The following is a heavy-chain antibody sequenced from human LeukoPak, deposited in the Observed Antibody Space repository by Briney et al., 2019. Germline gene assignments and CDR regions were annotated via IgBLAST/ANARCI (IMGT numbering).Heavy chain of an antibody. Sequence: ASAKVSCKASGYTFTGYFIHWVRQAPGQGLEWMGWINPNSGGSNYAQKFQGRVSLTRDTSISTAYMELSSLRYDDTAVYFCARVEAVAGTTTGVDYWGQGTLVTVSS. CDR2: INPNSGGS. CDR3: ARVEAVAGTTTGVDY. V-gene: IGHV1-2*02. D-gene: IGHD6-19*01. J-gene: IGHJ4*02. CDR1: GYTFTGYF.